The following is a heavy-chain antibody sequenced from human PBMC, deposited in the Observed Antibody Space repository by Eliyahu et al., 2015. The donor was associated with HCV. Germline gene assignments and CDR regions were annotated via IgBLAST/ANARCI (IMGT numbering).Heavy chain of an antibody. CDR1: GGSISSXRYY. J-gene: IGHJ3*02. CDR2: VXYTGST. V-gene: IGHV4-39*01. Sequence: QLQLQESGPGLVKPSETLSLTCTVSGGSISSXRYYWGWIRQPPGKGLAWIGSVXYTGSTYYNPSLKSRVTISVDTSKNQFSLKLSPVTAADTAVYYCARRGSTVTGPRQGFDIWGQGTMVTVSS. CDR3: ARRGSTVTGPRQGFDI. D-gene: IGHD6-19*01.